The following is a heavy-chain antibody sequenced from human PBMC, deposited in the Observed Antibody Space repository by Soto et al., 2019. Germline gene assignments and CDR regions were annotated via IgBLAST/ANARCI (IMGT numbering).Heavy chain of an antibody. CDR2: VNLITGGT. CDR3: ARDPSSFLGRVYGMDV. J-gene: IGHJ6*02. CDR1: GYSFTGHY. Sequence: QVQHVQSGAEVKKPGDSVKVSCKASGYSFTGHYMHWVRRAPGQGLEWMGWVNLITGGTDYAQEFQGRVTMTTATSIRTVYLEVTRLKFDDTAIYYCARDPSSFLGRVYGMDVWGQGTAVTVSS. V-gene: IGHV1-2*02.